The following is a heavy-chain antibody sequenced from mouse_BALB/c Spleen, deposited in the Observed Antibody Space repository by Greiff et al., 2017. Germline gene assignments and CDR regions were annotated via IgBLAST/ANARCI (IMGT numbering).Heavy chain of an antibody. J-gene: IGHJ1*01. CDR2: IDPANGNT. D-gene: IGHD1-2*01. CDR1: GFNIKDTY. Sequence: EVQLQQSGAELVKPGASVKLSCTASGFNIKDTYMHWVKQRPEQGLEWIGRIDPANGNTKYDPKFQGKATITADKSSSTAYMQLSSPTSEDSAVYYCARSERPPYWYFDVWGAGTTVTVSS. V-gene: IGHV14-3*02. CDR3: ARSERPPYWYFDV.